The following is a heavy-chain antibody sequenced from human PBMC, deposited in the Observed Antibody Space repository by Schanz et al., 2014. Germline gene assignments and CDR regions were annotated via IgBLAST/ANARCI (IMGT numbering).Heavy chain of an antibody. CDR2: ISWNGAGI. Sequence: EVQLLESGGDLVQPGGSLRLSCVVSGFTFRGYAMSWVRQAPGKGLQWVSGISWNGAGIGYADSVKGRFTISRDNAKKSLFLQLNSLRPEDTAVYYCARDPDPPIAAKGQNFDYWGQGTLVTVSS. J-gene: IGHJ4*02. CDR1: GFTFRGYA. D-gene: IGHD6-13*01. CDR3: ARDPDPPIAAKGQNFDY. V-gene: IGHV3-20*04.